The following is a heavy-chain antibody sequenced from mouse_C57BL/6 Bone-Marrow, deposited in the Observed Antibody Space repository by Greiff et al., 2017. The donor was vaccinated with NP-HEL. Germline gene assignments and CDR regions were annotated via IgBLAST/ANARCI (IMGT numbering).Heavy chain of an antibody. J-gene: IGHJ2*01. CDR3: AREVYSPHDY. V-gene: IGHV1-85*01. CDR2: IYPRDGST. CDR1: GYTFTSYD. Sequence: QVQLQQSGPELVKPGASVKLSCKASGYTFTSYDINWVKQRPGQGLEWFGWIYPRDGSTKYNEKFKGKATLTIATSSSTAYMVLHSLTSEDSAVYFCAREVYSPHDYWGQGTTLTVSS. D-gene: IGHD1-1*01.